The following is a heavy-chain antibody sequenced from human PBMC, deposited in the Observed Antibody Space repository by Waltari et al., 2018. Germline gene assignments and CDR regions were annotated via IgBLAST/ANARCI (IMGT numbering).Heavy chain of an antibody. CDR1: GFTFSSYS. D-gene: IGHD3-10*01. V-gene: IGHV3-21*01. CDR3: AVNYGSGSSPRYYYGMDV. CDR2: ISSSSSYI. Sequence: EVQLVESGGGLVKPGGSLRLSCAASGFTFSSYSMNWVRQAPGKGLEWVSSISSSSSYIYDADSGKGRFTIARDNAKNSRYLQMNSLRAEDTAVYYCAVNYGSGSSPRYYYGMDVWGQGTTVTVSS. J-gene: IGHJ6*02.